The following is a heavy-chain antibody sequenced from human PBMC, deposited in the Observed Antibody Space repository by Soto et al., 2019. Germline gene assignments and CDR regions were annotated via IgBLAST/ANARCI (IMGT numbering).Heavy chain of an antibody. D-gene: IGHD6-6*01. CDR1: GYSFTNFW. J-gene: IGHJ6*02. CDR2: IYPGDSDT. CDR3: ARPLELEGAYSYYGMDV. Sequence: GESLKISCKASGYSFTNFWIGWVRQMPGKGLEWMGIIYPGDSDTRYSPSFQGLVTISADKSITTAYLHWSSLKASDTAIYYCARPLELEGAYSYYGMDVWGQGTTVTVSS. V-gene: IGHV5-51*01.